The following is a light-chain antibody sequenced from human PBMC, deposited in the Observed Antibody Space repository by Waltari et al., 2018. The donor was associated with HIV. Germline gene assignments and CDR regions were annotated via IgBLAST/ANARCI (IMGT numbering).Light chain of an antibody. CDR2: KDS. CDR1: LLTEQY. J-gene: IGLJ2*01. V-gene: IGLV3-27*01. Sequence: SHELTQPSSVSVSPGQTAKITCSGDLLTEQYTRWFHQKPGQAPVLLIFKDSERPSGIPERFSGSSSESTVTLTISGAQVEDEGDYYCYSAANNNLRIFGGGTKLTVL. CDR3: YSAANNNLRI.